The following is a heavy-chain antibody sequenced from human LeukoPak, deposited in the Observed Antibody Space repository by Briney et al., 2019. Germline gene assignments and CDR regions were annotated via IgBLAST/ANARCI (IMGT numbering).Heavy chain of an antibody. CDR2: IYYGGST. V-gene: IGHV4-59*01. CDR1: GGSISSYY. D-gene: IGHD3-3*01. Sequence: PSETLSLTCTVSGGSISSYYWSWIRQPPGKGLEWIGYIYYGGSTNYNPSLKSRVTISVDTSKNQFSLKLSSVTAADTAVYYCARDNDFWSGHGMDVWGQGTTVTVSS. CDR3: ARDNDFWSGHGMDV. J-gene: IGHJ6*02.